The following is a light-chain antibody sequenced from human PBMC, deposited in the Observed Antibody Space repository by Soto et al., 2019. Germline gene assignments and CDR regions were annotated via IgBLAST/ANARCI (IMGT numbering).Light chain of an antibody. CDR2: KAS. Sequence: DIQMTQSPSSLSASVEDMVIITCRASQSISNHLNWYQQKPGKAPKLLIYKASSLESGVPSRFSGSGSGTEFTLTISSLQPDDFATYYCQPYNIYPLIFGGGTKVDIK. CDR1: QSISNH. J-gene: IGKJ4*01. CDR3: QPYNIYPLI. V-gene: IGKV1-5*03.